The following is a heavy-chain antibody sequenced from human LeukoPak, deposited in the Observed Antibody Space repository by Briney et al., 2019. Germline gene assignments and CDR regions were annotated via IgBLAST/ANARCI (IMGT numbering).Heavy chain of an antibody. CDR2: IYYSGST. J-gene: IGHJ5*02. Sequence: PSETLSLTCTVSGGSISSSSYYWGWIRQPPGKGLEWIGSIYYSGSTYYNPSLKSRVTISVDTSKNQFSLKLSSVTAADTAVYYCARIGVKITIFGVVPNWFDPWGQGTLVTVSS. V-gene: IGHV4-39*01. CDR1: GGSISSSSYY. CDR3: ARIGVKITIFGVVPNWFDP. D-gene: IGHD3-3*01.